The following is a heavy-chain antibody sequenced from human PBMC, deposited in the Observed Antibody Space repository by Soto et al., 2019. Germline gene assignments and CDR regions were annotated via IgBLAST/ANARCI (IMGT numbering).Heavy chain of an antibody. V-gene: IGHV1-2*04. J-gene: IGHJ6*02. CDR3: ARGSSYYYYGMDV. CDR2: NNPNSGGT. Sequence: ASLKVSCKASGYTFTGYYMHWARQAPGHGLEWMGWNNPNSGGTNYALMYQGWVTMTRDTSISTVNMERSRLRSDDTAVYYCARGSSYYYYGMDVWGQGTTVTVSS. D-gene: IGHD2-2*01. CDR1: GYTFTGYY.